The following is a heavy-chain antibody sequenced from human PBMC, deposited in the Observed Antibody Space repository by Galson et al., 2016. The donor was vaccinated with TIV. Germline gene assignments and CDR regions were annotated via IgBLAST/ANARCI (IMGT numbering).Heavy chain of an antibody. D-gene: IGHD5-12*01. CDR2: ISGSGGDT. CDR1: GFTFSTYA. CDR3: AKNSAWLRWYYFDY. J-gene: IGHJ4*02. V-gene: IGHV3-23*01. Sequence: SLRLSCAASGFTFSTYAMSWVRQAPEKGLEWVSSISGSGGDTYYADSVKGRFTISRDNSKNTVYLQMNSLIADDTAFYYCAKNSAWLRWYYFDYWGQGTLVTVSS.